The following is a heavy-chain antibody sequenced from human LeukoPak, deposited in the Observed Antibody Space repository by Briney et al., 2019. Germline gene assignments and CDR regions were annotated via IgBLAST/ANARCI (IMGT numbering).Heavy chain of an antibody. CDR2: ISGSGGST. CDR3: AKTSYDILTGYCTFDY. Sequence: PGGSLRLSCAVSGFTFSSYAMSWVRQAPGKGLEWVSAISGSGGSTYYADSVKGRFTISRDNSKNTLYLQMNSLRAEDTAVYYCAKTSYDILTGYCTFDYWGQGTLVTVSS. J-gene: IGHJ4*02. V-gene: IGHV3-23*01. CDR1: GFTFSSYA. D-gene: IGHD3-9*01.